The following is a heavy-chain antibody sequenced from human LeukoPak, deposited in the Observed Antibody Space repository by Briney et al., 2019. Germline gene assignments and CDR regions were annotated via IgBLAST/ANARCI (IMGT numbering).Heavy chain of an antibody. J-gene: IGHJ4*02. V-gene: IGHV3-33*06. CDR3: AKDQDGSGLQLDY. Sequence: PGGSLRLSCAASGFTFSNYDMYWVRQAPGKGLEWVAVIWYDGSNKYYADSVKGRFTISRDNSKNTLYLQMNSLRAEDTAVYYCAKDQDGSGLQLDYWGQGTLVTVSS. CDR2: IWYDGSNK. D-gene: IGHD3-10*01. CDR1: GFTFSNYD.